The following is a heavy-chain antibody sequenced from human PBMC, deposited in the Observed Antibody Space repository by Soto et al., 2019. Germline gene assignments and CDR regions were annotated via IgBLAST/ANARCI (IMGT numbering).Heavy chain of an antibody. V-gene: IGHV1-69*01. CDR2: IIPTFGTP. CDR1: GGTFSRSA. CDR3: TSTRRSCTLTHCQLLNTVDV. Sequence: QVQLVQSGAEVRKPGSSVKVSCKASGGTFSRSAISWVRQAPGQGLEWMGGIIPTFGTPNYAQRFQARVTFTADGSTSTAYMELTSLRSEDTATYYCTSTRRSCTLTHCQLLNTVDVWGQGTTVTVSS. D-gene: IGHD2-8*01. J-gene: IGHJ6*02.